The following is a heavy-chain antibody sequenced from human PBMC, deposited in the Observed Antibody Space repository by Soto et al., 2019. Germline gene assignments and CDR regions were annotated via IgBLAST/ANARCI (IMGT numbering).Heavy chain of an antibody. CDR3: ARGYCSGGSCYDLYYFAY. CDR1: GGSISSGGYY. Sequence: SETLSLTCTVSGGSISSGGYYWSWIRQHPGKGLEWIGYIYYSGSTYYNPSLKSRVTISVDTSKNQFSLKLSSVTAADTAVYYCARGYCSGGSCYDLYYFAYWGQGTLVTVSS. D-gene: IGHD2-15*01. J-gene: IGHJ4*02. CDR2: IYYSGST. V-gene: IGHV4-31*03.